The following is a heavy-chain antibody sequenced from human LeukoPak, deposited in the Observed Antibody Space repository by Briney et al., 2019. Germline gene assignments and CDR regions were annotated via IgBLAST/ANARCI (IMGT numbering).Heavy chain of an antibody. CDR2: LYYTGDT. J-gene: IGHJ5*02. D-gene: IGHD6-13*01. CDR1: GGSISSRTYF. CDR3: ARDRGHYSSSWYTWFDP. Sequence: SETLSLTCTVSGGSISSRTYFWGWIRQPPGGTLEWIGSLYYTGDTYYNPSPSSRVAMSIDTSNNQFSLKLSSLTAADTAVYYCARDRGHYSSSWYTWFDPWGQGILVTVSS. V-gene: IGHV4-39*07.